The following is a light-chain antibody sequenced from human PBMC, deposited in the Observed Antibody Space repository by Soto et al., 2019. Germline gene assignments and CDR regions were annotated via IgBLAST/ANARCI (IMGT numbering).Light chain of an antibody. Sequence: DITITQSPSSVSASVGDRVTITCRASQVMSSWLAWYQQKPGKAPKLLIFAASTLQSGVPSRFSGSGSRTEFTLTISSLQPEDVATYYCQQYSNWPPITFGQGTRLE. CDR3: QQYSNWPPIT. CDR1: QVMSSW. V-gene: IGKV1D-12*01. J-gene: IGKJ5*01. CDR2: AAS.